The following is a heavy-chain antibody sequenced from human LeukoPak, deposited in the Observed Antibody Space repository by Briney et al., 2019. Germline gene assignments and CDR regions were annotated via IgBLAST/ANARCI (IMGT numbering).Heavy chain of an antibody. CDR1: GFIFSSYA. V-gene: IGHV3-23*01. D-gene: IGHD2-8*01. CDR3: AKDWSCINDVCHGDFDY. J-gene: IGHJ4*02. Sequence: HPGGPLRLSCAASGFIFSSYAMSWLRQAPGKGLEWVATISGSGGSTYSADSVKGRFTITRDNTKNTEYPQINSLRAESTAVYYCAKDWSCINDVCHGDFDYWGQGTLVTVSS. CDR2: ISGSGGST.